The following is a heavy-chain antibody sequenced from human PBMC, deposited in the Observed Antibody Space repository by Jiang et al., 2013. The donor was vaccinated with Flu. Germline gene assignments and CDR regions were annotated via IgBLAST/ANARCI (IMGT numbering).Heavy chain of an antibody. CDR2: TYYRSKWYN. CDR1: GDSVSSNSAA. V-gene: IGHV6-1*01. CDR3: ARFTDYYDSSGYYCALFDY. J-gene: IGHJ4*02. D-gene: IGHD3-22*01. Sequence: QTLSLTCAISGDSVSSNSAAWNWIRQSPSRGLEWLGRTYYRSKWYNDYAVSVKSRITINPDTSKNQFSLQLNSVTPEDTAVYYCARFTDYYDSSGYYCALFDYWGQGTLVTVSS.